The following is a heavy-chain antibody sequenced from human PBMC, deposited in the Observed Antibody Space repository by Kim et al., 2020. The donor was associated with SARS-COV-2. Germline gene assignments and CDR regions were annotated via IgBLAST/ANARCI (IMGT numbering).Heavy chain of an antibody. Sequence: GGSLRLSCAASGFTFSSYSMNWVRQAPGKGLEWVSSISSSSSYIYYADSVKGRFTISRDNAKNSLYLQMNSLRAEDTAVYYCARDEQKSGWYWGSFDYWGQGTLVTVSS. CDR1: GFTFSSYS. CDR2: ISSSSSYI. V-gene: IGHV3-21*01. CDR3: ARDEQKSGWYWGSFDY. D-gene: IGHD6-19*01. J-gene: IGHJ4*02.